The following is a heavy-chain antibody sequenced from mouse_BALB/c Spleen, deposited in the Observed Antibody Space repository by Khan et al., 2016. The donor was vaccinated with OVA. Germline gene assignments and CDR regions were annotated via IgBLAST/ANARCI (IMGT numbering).Heavy chain of an antibody. Sequence: QVQLKQSGPGLVAPSQTLSITCTVSGFSLTSYGVHWVRQPPGKGLEWLGVIWAGGSTNHNSALMSRLSISKDNSKSQVFLKMNSLQTYDTAMYYCARAFYYGDWFAYWGQGTLVTVSA. CDR3: ARAFYYGDWFAY. D-gene: IGHD1-1*01. V-gene: IGHV2-9*02. CDR1: GFSLTSYG. CDR2: IWAGGST. J-gene: IGHJ3*01.